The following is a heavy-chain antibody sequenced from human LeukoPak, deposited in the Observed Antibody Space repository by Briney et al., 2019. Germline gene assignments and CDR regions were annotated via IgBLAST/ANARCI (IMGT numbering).Heavy chain of an antibody. V-gene: IGHV1-46*01. CDR2: INPSGGST. Sequence: ASVKVSCKASGYTFTIYYMHWVRQAPGQGLEWMGIINPSGGSTSYAQKFQGRVTMTRDTSTSTVYMELSSLRSEDTAVYYCARDKSSSWAKLRVWFDPWGQGTLVTVSS. D-gene: IGHD6-13*01. J-gene: IGHJ5*02. CDR1: GYTFTIYY. CDR3: ARDKSSSWAKLRVWFDP.